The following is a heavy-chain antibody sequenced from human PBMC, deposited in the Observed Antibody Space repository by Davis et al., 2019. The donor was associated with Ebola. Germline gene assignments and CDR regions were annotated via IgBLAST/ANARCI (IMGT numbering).Heavy chain of an antibody. D-gene: IGHD5-18*01. Sequence: GESLKIPCKSSGYNFATYWIGWVRQMPGKGLEWMGIIYPGDSDTRYSPSFEGQVTISVDRSFTNAYLQWSSLKASDTAIYYCARQESLYGYIDYWGQGTLVTVSS. CDR3: ARQESLYGYIDY. J-gene: IGHJ4*02. CDR1: GYNFATYW. V-gene: IGHV5-51*01. CDR2: IYPGDSDT.